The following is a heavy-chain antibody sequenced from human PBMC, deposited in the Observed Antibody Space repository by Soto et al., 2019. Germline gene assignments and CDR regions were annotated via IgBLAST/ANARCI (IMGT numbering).Heavy chain of an antibody. J-gene: IGHJ6*02. CDR3: ARGRRGNQWLVYYGMDV. Sequence: GGSLRLSCAASGFTFSSYGMHWVRQAPGKGLEWVAVIWYDGSNKYYADSVKGRFTISRDNSKNTLYLQMNSLRAEDTAVYYCARGRRGNQWLVYYGMDVWGQGTTVTVSS. D-gene: IGHD6-19*01. CDR1: GFTFSSYG. V-gene: IGHV3-33*01. CDR2: IWYDGSNK.